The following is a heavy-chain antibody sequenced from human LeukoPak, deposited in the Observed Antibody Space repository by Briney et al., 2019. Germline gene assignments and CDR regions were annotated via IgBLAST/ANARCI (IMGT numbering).Heavy chain of an antibody. V-gene: IGHV4-59*01. CDR3: ARDYYDSSGYYRGFDY. CDR1: GGSISGYY. CDR2: IFYSGSA. J-gene: IGHJ4*02. D-gene: IGHD3-22*01. Sequence: SETLSLTCTVSGGSISGYYWCWIRQPPGKGLEWIGYIFYSGSANYNPSLKSRVTISVDTSKNQFSLKLSSVTAADTAVYYCARDYYDSSGYYRGFDYWGQGTLVTVSS.